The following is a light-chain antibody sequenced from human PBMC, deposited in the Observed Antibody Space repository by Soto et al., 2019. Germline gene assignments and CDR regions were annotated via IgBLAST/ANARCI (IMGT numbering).Light chain of an antibody. J-gene: IGKJ1*01. CDR3: KKYYRTPRT. CDR1: QSVLHSSNNKNY. V-gene: IGKV4-1*01. CDR2: WAS. Sequence: DIVMTQSPDSLAVSLGERATINCKSSQSVLHSSNNKNYLAWYQQKPGQPPKLLIYWASNREFGVPDRFSGSGSGTDFTLTISSLQAEDVAVYLYKKYYRTPRTLGQGTKVEI.